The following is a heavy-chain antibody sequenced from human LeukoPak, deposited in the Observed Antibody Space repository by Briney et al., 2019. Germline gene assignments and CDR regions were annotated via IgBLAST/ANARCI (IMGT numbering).Heavy chain of an antibody. D-gene: IGHD6-13*01. CDR1: GFTVSRNY. V-gene: IGHV3-53*01. CDR3: AGRQLVRLADAFDI. Sequence: PGGSLSLSCEPSGFTVSRNYMSWVRQAPGKGLEWASVIYSGGSTYYADSVKGRFTISRDNSKNTLYLQMNSLRAEDTAVYYCAGRQLVRLADAFDIWGQGTMVTVSS. CDR2: IYSGGST. J-gene: IGHJ3*02.